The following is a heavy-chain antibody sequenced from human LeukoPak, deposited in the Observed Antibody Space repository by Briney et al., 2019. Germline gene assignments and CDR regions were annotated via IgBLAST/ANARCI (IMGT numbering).Heavy chain of an antibody. Sequence: ASVKVSRKASGYTFTSYGISWVRQAPGQGLEWMGWISAYNGNTNYAQKLQGRVTMTTDTSTSTAYMELRSLRSDDTAVYYCARNYYDSSGYSNPFDYWGQGTLVTVSS. CDR1: GYTFTSYG. D-gene: IGHD3-22*01. CDR3: ARNYYDSSGYSNPFDY. J-gene: IGHJ4*02. V-gene: IGHV1-18*01. CDR2: ISAYNGNT.